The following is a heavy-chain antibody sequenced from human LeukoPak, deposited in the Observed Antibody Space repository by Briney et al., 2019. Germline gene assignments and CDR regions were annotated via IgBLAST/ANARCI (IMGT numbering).Heavy chain of an antibody. CDR1: GFTFSSYG. J-gene: IGHJ4*02. CDR3: ARGRNAGTLDY. V-gene: IGHV3-30*03. CDR2: ISYDGSNK. D-gene: IGHD1-1*01. Sequence: GGSLRLSCAASGFTFSSYGMSWVRQAPGKGLEWVAVISYDGSNKYYADSVKGRFTISRDNSKNTLYLQMNSLRAEDTAVYYCARGRNAGTLDYWGQGTLVTVSS.